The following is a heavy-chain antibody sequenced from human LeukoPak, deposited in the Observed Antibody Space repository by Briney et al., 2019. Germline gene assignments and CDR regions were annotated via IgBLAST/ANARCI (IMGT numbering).Heavy chain of an antibody. Sequence: GGSLRLSCAASGFTLRSYTMNWVRQAPGKGLEWVSSIGISSNKIYYADSVKGRFIISRDNAKNSVYLQMNSLRAEDTAVYYCASFSGWLLHDAFDIWGQGTMVTVSS. CDR2: IGISSNKI. CDR3: ASFSGWLLHDAFDI. D-gene: IGHD6-19*01. J-gene: IGHJ3*02. V-gene: IGHV3-21*01. CDR1: GFTLRSYT.